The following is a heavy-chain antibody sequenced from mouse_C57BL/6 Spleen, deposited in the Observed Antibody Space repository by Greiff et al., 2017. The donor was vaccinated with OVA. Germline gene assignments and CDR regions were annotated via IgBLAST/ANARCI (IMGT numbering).Heavy chain of an antibody. CDR1: GFTFSDYG. D-gene: IGHD1-1*01. CDR3: ARNYGSYWYFDV. Sequence: DVQLQESGGGLVKPGGSLKLSCAASGFTFSDYGMHWVRQAPEKGLEWVAYISSGSSTIYYADTVKGRFTISRDNAKNTLFLQMTSLRSEDTAMYYCARNYGSYWYFDVWGTGTTVTVSS. V-gene: IGHV5-17*01. J-gene: IGHJ1*03. CDR2: ISSGSSTI.